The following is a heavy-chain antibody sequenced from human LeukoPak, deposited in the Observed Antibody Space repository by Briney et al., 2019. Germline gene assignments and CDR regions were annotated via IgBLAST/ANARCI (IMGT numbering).Heavy chain of an antibody. CDR2: INHSGST. J-gene: IGHJ6*03. D-gene: IGHD3-22*01. CDR1: GFTFSNAW. CDR3: TRGSIAYYYMDV. V-gene: IGHV4-34*01. Sequence: GSLRLSCAASGFTFSNAWMSWIRQPPGKGLEWIGEINHSGSTNYNPSLKSRVTISVDTSKNQFSLKLSSVTAADTAVYYCTRGSIAYYYMDVWGKGTTVTISS.